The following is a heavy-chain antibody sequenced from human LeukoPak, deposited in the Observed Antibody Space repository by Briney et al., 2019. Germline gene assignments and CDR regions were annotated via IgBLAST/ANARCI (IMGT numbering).Heavy chain of an antibody. CDR3: TRGETGVGTSFDY. Sequence: SQTLSLTCAISGDNVSSNSAAWNWIRQSPSRGLEWLGRTYYRSKWYNDYAVSVKSRITISPYTSKNQFSLQLNSVTPEDAAVYYCTRGETGVGTSFDYWGQGTLVTVSS. D-gene: IGHD3-10*01. J-gene: IGHJ4*02. CDR2: TYYRSKWYN. V-gene: IGHV6-1*01. CDR1: GDNVSSNSAA.